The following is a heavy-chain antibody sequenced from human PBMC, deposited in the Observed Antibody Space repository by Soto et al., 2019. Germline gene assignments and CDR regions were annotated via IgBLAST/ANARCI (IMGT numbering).Heavy chain of an antibody. D-gene: IGHD5-12*01. Sequence: SETLSLTCTVSGGSISSYYWSWIRQPPGKGLEWIGYIYYSGSTNYNPSLKSRVTISVDTSKNQFSLKLSSVTAADTAVYYCARVVATTGGDAFDIWGQGTMVTVSS. CDR1: GGSISSYY. V-gene: IGHV4-59*01. CDR2: IYYSGST. CDR3: ARVVATTGGDAFDI. J-gene: IGHJ3*02.